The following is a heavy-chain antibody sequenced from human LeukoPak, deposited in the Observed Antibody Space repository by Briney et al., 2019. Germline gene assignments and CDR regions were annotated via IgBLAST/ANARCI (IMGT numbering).Heavy chain of an antibody. V-gene: IGHV3-48*01. CDR3: ASPGYCSGGSCSNFDI. D-gene: IGHD2-15*01. CDR2: ISTSTTTI. J-gene: IGHJ3*02. CDR1: GFTFSSYS. Sequence: PGGSLRLSCEASGFTFSSYSMNWVRQAPGKGLEWISYISTSTTTIYYANSVKGRFTISRDNAKKSLYLQMNSLRAEDTAVYYCASPGYCSGGSCSNFDIWGQGTMVTVSS.